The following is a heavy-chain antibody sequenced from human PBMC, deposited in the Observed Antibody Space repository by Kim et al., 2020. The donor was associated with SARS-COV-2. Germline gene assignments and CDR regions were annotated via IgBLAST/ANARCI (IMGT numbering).Heavy chain of an antibody. J-gene: IGHJ6*02. V-gene: IGHV4-39*01. D-gene: IGHD6-19*01. CDR3: ARSGIAVAGTMGWGYYYGTGR. Sequence: SDTLSLTCTVSGGSISSSSNYWGWIRQPPGKGLDWLGSIYYSGSTYYNPSLKSRVTISVDTSKNQFSLKLSSVTAADTAVYYCARSGIAVAGTMGWGYYYGTGRLGPRDHGHRLL. CDR1: GGSISSSSNY. CDR2: IYYSGST.